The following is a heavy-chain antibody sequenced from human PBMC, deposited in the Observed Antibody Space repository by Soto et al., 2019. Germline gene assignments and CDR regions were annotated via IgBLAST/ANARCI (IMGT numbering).Heavy chain of an antibody. D-gene: IGHD1-26*01. J-gene: IGHJ4*02. CDR1: GFTFNRYA. V-gene: IGHV3-30-3*01. CDR2: ISYGGSDK. Sequence: QVQLVESGGGVVQPGRSLRLSCAASGFTFNRYAIHWVRQAPGKGLAWVAVISYGGSDKYYADSVKGRFTVSRDNSKNTLYLQMNSLRAEDTAIYYCTRDPGIGFDYWCQGTLVIVSS. CDR3: TRDPGIGFDY.